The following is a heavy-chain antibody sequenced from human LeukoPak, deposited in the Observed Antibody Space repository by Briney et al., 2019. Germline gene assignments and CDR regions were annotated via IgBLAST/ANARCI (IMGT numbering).Heavy chain of an antibody. V-gene: IGHV3-9*01. D-gene: IGHD4-17*01. CDR1: GFTFDDYA. Sequence: PGRSLRLSCAASGFTFDDYAMHWVRQAPGKGLEWVSGISWNSGSIGYADSVKGRFTISRDNAKNSLYLQMNSLRAEDTALYYCARGGPDYEDAFDIWGQGTMVTVSS. J-gene: IGHJ3*02. CDR3: ARGGPDYEDAFDI. CDR2: ISWNSGSI.